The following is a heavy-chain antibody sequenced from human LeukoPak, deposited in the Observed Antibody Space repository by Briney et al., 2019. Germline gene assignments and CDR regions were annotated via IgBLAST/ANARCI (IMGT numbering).Heavy chain of an antibody. Sequence: GASVKVSCKASGYTFTGYYMHRVRQAPGQGLEWMGWINPNSGGTNYAQKFQGRVTMTRDTSISTAYMELSRLRSDDTAVYYCARGIQLWLGYYYYYMDVWGKGTTVTVSS. V-gene: IGHV1-2*02. J-gene: IGHJ6*03. CDR1: GYTFTGYY. CDR3: ARGIQLWLGYYYYYMDV. CDR2: INPNSGGT. D-gene: IGHD5-18*01.